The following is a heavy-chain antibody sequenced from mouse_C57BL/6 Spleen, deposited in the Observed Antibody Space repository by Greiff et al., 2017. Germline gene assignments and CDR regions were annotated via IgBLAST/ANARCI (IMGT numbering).Heavy chain of an antibody. Sequence: VQLQQSGPGLVKPSQSLSLTCSVTGYSITSGYYWNWIRQFPGNKLEWMGYISYDGSNNYNPSLKNRISITRDTSKNQFFLKLNSVTTEDTATYYCARANWASYWYFDGWGTGTTVTVSS. CDR3: ARANWASYWYFDG. V-gene: IGHV3-6*01. D-gene: IGHD4-1*01. CDR1: GYSITSGYY. CDR2: ISYDGSN. J-gene: IGHJ1*03.